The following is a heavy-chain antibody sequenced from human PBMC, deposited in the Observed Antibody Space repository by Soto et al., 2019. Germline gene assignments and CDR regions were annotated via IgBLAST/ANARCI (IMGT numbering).Heavy chain of an antibody. CDR2: MNPNSGNT. Sequence: GASVKVSCKASGYTFTSYDINWVRQATGQGLEWMGWMNPNSGNTGYAQKFQGRVTMTRNTSISTAYMELSSLRSEDTAVYYCARGKITMVRGVRNWFDPWGQGTLVTVSS. CDR3: ARGKITMVRGVRNWFDP. CDR1: GYTFTSYD. V-gene: IGHV1-8*01. J-gene: IGHJ5*02. D-gene: IGHD3-10*01.